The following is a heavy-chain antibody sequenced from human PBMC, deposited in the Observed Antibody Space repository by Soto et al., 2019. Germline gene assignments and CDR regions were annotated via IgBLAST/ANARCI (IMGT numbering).Heavy chain of an antibody. CDR2: IYPGDSDT. Sequence: GESLKISCKASGYSFTNYWIARVRHLPGKGLEWMGIIYPGDSDTRYSPSFQGQVTISADKSISTAYLQWSSLKASDTAMYYCARLQAAAGDNDLTFDYWGQGTLVTVSS. CDR3: ARLQAAAGDNDLTFDY. V-gene: IGHV5-51*01. CDR1: GYSFTNYW. D-gene: IGHD6-13*01. J-gene: IGHJ4*02.